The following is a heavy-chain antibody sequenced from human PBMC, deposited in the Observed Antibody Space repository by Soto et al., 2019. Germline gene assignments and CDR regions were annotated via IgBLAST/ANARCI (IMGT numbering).Heavy chain of an antibody. J-gene: IGHJ6*03. V-gene: IGHV1-69*04. Sequence: ASVKVSCKASGGTFSSYTISWVRQAPGQGLEWMGRIIPILGIANYAQKFQGRVTITADKSTSTAYMELSSLRSEDTAVYYCARDVGGDYYYYYYYMDVWGKGTTVTVSS. CDR2: IIPILGIA. D-gene: IGHD4-17*01. CDR3: ARDVGGDYYYYYYYMDV. CDR1: GGTFSSYT.